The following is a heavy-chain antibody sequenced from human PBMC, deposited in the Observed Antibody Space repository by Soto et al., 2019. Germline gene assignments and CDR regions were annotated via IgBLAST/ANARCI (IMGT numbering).Heavy chain of an antibody. Sequence: GESLKISCKGSGYSFTSYWIGWVRQMPGKGLEWMGIIYPGDSDTRYSPSFQGQVTISADKSISTAYLQWSSLKASDTAMYYCARHRDVLGLHLGELSLYRFDYWGQGTLVTVSS. D-gene: IGHD3-16*02. CDR3: ARHRDVLGLHLGELSLYRFDY. CDR2: IYPGDSDT. J-gene: IGHJ4*02. CDR1: GYSFTSYW. V-gene: IGHV5-51*01.